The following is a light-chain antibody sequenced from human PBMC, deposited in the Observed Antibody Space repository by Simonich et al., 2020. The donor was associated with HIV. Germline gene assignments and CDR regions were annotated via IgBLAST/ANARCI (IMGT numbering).Light chain of an antibody. Sequence: DIVMTQSPDSLAVSLGERATINCKSSQSVLSSSNNKNYLAWYQQKPGQPPKLLIYWASTRESGVPDRFSGSGSGTDFTLTISSLQAEDVAVYYCHQYYSIPTFGQGTKVEIK. CDR1: QSVLSSSNNKNY. CDR2: WAS. CDR3: HQYYSIPT. V-gene: IGKV4-1*01. J-gene: IGKJ1*01.